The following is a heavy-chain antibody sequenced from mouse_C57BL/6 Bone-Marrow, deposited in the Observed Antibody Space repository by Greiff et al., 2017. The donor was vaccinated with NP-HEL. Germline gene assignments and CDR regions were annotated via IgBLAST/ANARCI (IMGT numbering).Heavy chain of an antibody. Sequence: VQLQQPGAELVMPGASVKLSCKASGYTFTSYWMHWVKQRPGQGLEWIGEFDPSDSYTNYNQKFKGKSTLTLDKSSSPAYMQLSSLTSEDSAVYYCARYMQLGYYFDYWGQGTTLTVSS. CDR1: GYTFTSYW. D-gene: IGHD4-1*02. CDR3: ARYMQLGYYFDY. V-gene: IGHV1-69*01. CDR2: FDPSDSYT. J-gene: IGHJ2*01.